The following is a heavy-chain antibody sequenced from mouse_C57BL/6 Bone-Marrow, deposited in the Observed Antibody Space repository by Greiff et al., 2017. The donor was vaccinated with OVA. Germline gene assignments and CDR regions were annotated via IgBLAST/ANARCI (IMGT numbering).Heavy chain of an antibody. CDR1: GFTFSNYW. CDR3: TGNLLLPGWFAY. J-gene: IGHJ3*01. D-gene: IGHD1-1*01. V-gene: IGHV6-3*01. CDR2: IRLKSDNYAT. Sequence: EVQGVESGGGLVPPGRSLKLSCFASGFTFSNYWMNWVRQSPEKGPEWVAQIRLKSDNYATHSAESVKGRFTISRDDSKSSVYLQMNNLRAEDTGIYYCTGNLLLPGWFAYWGQGTLVTVSA.